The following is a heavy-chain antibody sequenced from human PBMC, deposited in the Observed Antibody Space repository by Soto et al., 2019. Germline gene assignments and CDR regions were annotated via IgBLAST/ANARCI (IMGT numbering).Heavy chain of an antibody. CDR2: ISGGGAST. Sequence: EVQLLESGGGLVQPGGSLRLSCAASGFTFSSYAMNWVRQAAGKGLEWVSAISGGGASTYYADSVKGRFTISRDNSKNTLYPEMNSLRAEDTAVYYCAKEAVDYSGGMDVWGQGTTVTVSS. D-gene: IGHD4-4*01. J-gene: IGHJ6*02. CDR3: AKEAVDYSGGMDV. V-gene: IGHV3-23*01. CDR1: GFTFSSYA.